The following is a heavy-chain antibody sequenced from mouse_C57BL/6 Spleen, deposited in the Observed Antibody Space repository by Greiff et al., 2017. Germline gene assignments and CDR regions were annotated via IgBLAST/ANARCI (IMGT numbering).Heavy chain of an antibody. Sequence: EVQLVESGEGLVKPGGSLKLSCAASGFTFSSYAMSWVRQTPEKRLEWVAYISSGGDYIYYAATVKGRFTISRDNARNTLYLQMSSLKSEDTAMYYCTRDHHYGSSYVGYFDVWGTGTTVTVS. D-gene: IGHD1-1*01. CDR1: GFTFSSYA. J-gene: IGHJ1*03. V-gene: IGHV5-9-1*02. CDR2: ISSGGDYI. CDR3: TRDHHYGSSYVGYFDV.